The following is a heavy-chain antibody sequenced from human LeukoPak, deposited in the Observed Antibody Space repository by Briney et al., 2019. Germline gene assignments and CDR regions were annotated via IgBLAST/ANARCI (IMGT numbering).Heavy chain of an antibody. CDR3: ARDLGPDTGLWLFDY. J-gene: IGHJ4*02. Sequence: GSLRLSCAASGFTFCSYSMNWVRPAPGKGLEWVSSISSSSSYIYYADSVKGRFTISRDNAKNSLYLQMNSLRAEDTAVYYCARDLGPDTGLWLFDYWGQGTLVTVSS. D-gene: IGHD5-18*01. V-gene: IGHV3-21*01. CDR2: ISSSSSYI. CDR1: GFTFCSYS.